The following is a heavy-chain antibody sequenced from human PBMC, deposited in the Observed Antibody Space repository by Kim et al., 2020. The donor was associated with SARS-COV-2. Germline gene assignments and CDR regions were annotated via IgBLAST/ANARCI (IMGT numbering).Heavy chain of an antibody. CDR1: GGSITTSGYF. Sequence: SETLSLTCTVSGGSITTSGYFWSWLRQPPGKGLEWIGSVYVSLRTFYTPSLKSRLTISADPSKNHFSLNLSSVTAADTGVYYCARHSERKPFDYWGQGTLVTVSS. CDR2: VYVSLRT. V-gene: IGHV4-39*01. J-gene: IGHJ4*02. CDR3: ARHSERKPFDY.